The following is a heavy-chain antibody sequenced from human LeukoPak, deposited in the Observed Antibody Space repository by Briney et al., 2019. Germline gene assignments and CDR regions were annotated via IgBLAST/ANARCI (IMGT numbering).Heavy chain of an antibody. J-gene: IGHJ3*02. V-gene: IGHV1-24*01. Sequence: GASVKVSCKVSGYTLTELSMHWVRQAPGKGLEWMGGFDPEDGETIYAQKFQGRVTMTPDTSTSTAYMELRSLRSDDTAVYYCARAGGSYADAFDIWGQGTMVTVSS. D-gene: IGHD1-26*01. CDR1: GYTLTELS. CDR3: ARAGGSYADAFDI. CDR2: FDPEDGET.